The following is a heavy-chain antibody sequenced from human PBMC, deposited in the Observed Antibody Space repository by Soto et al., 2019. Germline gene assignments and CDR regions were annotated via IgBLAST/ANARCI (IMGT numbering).Heavy chain of an antibody. CDR2: ISSSSSTI. D-gene: IGHD6-13*01. CDR1: GFTFSSYS. V-gene: IGHV3-48*02. J-gene: IGHJ6*02. Sequence: EVQLVESGGGLVQPGGSVRLSCAASGFTFSSYSMNWVRQAPVKGLEWVSYISSSSSTIYYADSVKGRFTISRDNAKNSRYMQMNRLSDEDTAVYYCARPVAAAGYYYCYGMDVWGQETTVTVSS. CDR3: ARPVAAAGYYYCYGMDV.